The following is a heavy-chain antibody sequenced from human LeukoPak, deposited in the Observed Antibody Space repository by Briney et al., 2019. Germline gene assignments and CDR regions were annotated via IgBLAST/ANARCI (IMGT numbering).Heavy chain of an antibody. D-gene: IGHD3-9*01. Sequence: GGSLRLSCAASGFTFSSYWMSWVRQAPGKGLEWVANIKQDGSEKYYVDSVKGRFTISRDNAKNSLYLQMNSLRAEDTAVYYCARVGYDILTGYKALDYWGQGTLVTVSS. J-gene: IGHJ4*02. CDR1: GFTFSSYW. V-gene: IGHV3-7*01. CDR2: IKQDGSEK. CDR3: ARVGYDILTGYKALDY.